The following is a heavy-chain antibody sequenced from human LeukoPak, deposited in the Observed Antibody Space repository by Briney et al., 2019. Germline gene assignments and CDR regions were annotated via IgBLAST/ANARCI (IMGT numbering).Heavy chain of an antibody. V-gene: IGHV3-15*04. J-gene: IGHJ6*02. CDR3: TTDEDWNYARKDV. CDR2: TVSEIDGGTT. D-gene: IGHD1-7*01. Sequence: GGSLRLSCAASGFTFNYAWMSWVRQVPGKGLEWVGQTVSEIDGGTTDYAAPVKGRFTISRDDSKSTLYLQMNSLKIKDTAVYYCTTDEDWNYARKDVWGQGATVIVSS. CDR1: GFTFNYAW.